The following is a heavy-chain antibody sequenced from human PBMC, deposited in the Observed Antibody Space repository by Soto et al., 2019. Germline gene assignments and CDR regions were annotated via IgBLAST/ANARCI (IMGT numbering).Heavy chain of an antibody. CDR2: ISGGGDRT. CDR3: ARKVLGSTSRPDWWYFDL. D-gene: IGHD2-2*01. V-gene: IGHV3-23*01. J-gene: IGHJ2*01. Sequence: EVQLLESGGGLVQPGGSLRLSCVGSGFTFINYAMNWVRQTPGKGLEWVSTISGGGDRTFDADTVKGRFTISRDNSKNTVNLQMNSLIPDDTAVYYCARKVLGSTSRPDWWYFDLWGRGTLVTVSS. CDR1: GFTFINYA.